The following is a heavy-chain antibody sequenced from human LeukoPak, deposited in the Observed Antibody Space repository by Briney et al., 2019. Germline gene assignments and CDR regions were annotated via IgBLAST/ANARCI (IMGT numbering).Heavy chain of an antibody. CDR2: ISWNSGSI. CDR3: AKDRVYGEYYFDY. J-gene: IGHJ4*02. V-gene: IGHV3-9*01. Sequence: PGGSLRLSCAASGFTFDDYAMHWVRQAPGKGLEWVSGISWNSGSIGYADSVKGRFTISRDNAKNSLYLQMNSLRAEDTAVYYCAKDRVYGEYYFDYWGQGTLVTVSS. D-gene: IGHD3-10*01. CDR1: GFTFDDYA.